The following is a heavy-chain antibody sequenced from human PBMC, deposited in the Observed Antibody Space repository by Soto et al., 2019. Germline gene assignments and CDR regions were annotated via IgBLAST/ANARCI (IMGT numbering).Heavy chain of an antibody. CDR2: IKAKIDGETT. Sequence: SGGSLRLSCAASKFMFSSAWMSWVRQAPGQGLEWVGRIKAKIDGETTDYADFVQGRFTISRDDSKNTLFLEMNSLKIEDTAVYFCVGGWNDFWGQGTLVTVSS. CDR1: KFMFSSAW. V-gene: IGHV3-15*01. CDR3: VGGWNDF. D-gene: IGHD1-1*01. J-gene: IGHJ4*02.